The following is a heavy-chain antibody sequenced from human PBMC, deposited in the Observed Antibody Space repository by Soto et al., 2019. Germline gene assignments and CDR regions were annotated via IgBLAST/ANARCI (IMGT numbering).Heavy chain of an antibody. Sequence: GWYLRLSCEESGFIFSSYGMHWVRQAPGKGLEWVAVIWYDGSIKYYVDSVKGRFTISRDNSKSTLSLQMYSLTGEGTGVYYCARRPSRWPPYFHYYGMDVWGQGT. CDR1: GFIFSSYG. CDR3: ARRPSRWPPYFHYYGMDV. CDR2: IWYDGSIK. D-gene: IGHD6-13*01. J-gene: IGHJ6*02. V-gene: IGHV3-33*01.